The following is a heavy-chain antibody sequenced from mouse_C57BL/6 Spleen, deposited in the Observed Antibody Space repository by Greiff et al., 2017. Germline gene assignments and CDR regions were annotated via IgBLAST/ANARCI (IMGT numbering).Heavy chain of an antibody. J-gene: IGHJ4*01. CDR1: GYAFTNYL. CDR2: INPGSGGT. D-gene: IGHD4-1*02. V-gene: IGHV1-54*01. CDR3: ARATGTNYYAMDY. Sequence: QVQLQQSGAELVRPGTSVKVSCKASGYAFTNYLIEWVKQRPGQGLEWIGVINPGSGGTNYNEKFKGKATLTADKSSSTAYMQLSSLTSEDSAVYFCARATGTNYYAMDYWGQGTSVTVSS.